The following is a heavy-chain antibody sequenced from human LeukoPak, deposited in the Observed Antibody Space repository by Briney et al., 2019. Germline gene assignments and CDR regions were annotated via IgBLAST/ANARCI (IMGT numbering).Heavy chain of an antibody. CDR3: ARGRMVRGVGNWFDP. Sequence: ASVKVSCKASGYTFTSYDINRVRQATGQGLEWMGWMNPSSGNTGYAQKFQGRVTMTRNTSISTAYMELSSLRSEDTAMYYCARGRMVRGVGNWFDPWGQGTLVTVSS. CDR1: GYTFTSYD. V-gene: IGHV1-8*01. J-gene: IGHJ5*02. CDR2: MNPSSGNT. D-gene: IGHD3-10*01.